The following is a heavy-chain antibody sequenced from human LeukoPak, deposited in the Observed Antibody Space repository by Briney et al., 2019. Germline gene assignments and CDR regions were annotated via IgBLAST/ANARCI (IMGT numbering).Heavy chain of an antibody. V-gene: IGHV1-2*02. CDR3: AKIAYSSGLSHY. D-gene: IGHD3-22*01. CDR1: GYTFADYF. J-gene: IGHJ4*02. Sequence: ASVKVSCKASGYTFADYFIHWVRQAPGQGLEWMGWISPNSGDTNYAQKFQGRDTMTRDTSINTAYMELSSLRSDDTAVYYCAKIAYSSGLSHYWGQGTLVTVSS. CDR2: ISPNSGDT.